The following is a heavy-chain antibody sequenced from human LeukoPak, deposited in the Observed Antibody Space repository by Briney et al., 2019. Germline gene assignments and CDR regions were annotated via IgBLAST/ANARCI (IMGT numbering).Heavy chain of an antibody. V-gene: IGHV3-48*01. CDR2: ISSSSSTI. D-gene: IGHD6-19*01. J-gene: IGHJ3*02. CDR1: GFTFSSYS. CDR3: AKGRYSSGLFDAFDI. Sequence: GGSLRLSCAASGFTFSSYSMNWVRQAPGKGLEWVSYISSSSSTIYYADSVKGRFTISRDNSKNTLYLQMNSLRAEDTAVYYCAKGRYSSGLFDAFDIWGQGTMVTVSS.